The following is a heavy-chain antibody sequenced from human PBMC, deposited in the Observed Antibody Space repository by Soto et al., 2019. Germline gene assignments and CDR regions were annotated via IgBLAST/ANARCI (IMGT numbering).Heavy chain of an antibody. V-gene: IGHV3-43*01. Sequence: EVQLVESGGVVVQPGGSLRLSCAASGFTFDDYTMHWVRQAPGKGLEWVSLISWDGGSTYYADSVKGRFTISRDNSKNSLYLQMNSLSTEDTALYYCAKDGKNYYWDYWGQGTLVTVSS. CDR2: ISWDGGST. CDR3: AKDGKNYYWDY. CDR1: GFTFDDYT. D-gene: IGHD1-7*01. J-gene: IGHJ4*02.